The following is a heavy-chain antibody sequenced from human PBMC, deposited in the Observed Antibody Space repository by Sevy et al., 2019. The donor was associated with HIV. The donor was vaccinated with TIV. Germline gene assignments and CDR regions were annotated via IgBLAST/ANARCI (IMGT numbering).Heavy chain of an antibody. CDR2: ISWNSGSM. J-gene: IGHJ4*02. D-gene: IGHD2-15*01. CDR1: GFTFGNYA. V-gene: IGHV3-9*01. CDR3: AEGVSGCNSGAAFDY. Sequence: GGSLRLSCAGSGFTFGNYAMYWVRQSPGKGLEWVSGISWNSGSMGYADTVEGRFTISRDNAKNSLHLEFNSLRPEDTALYYCAEGVSGCNSGAAFDYWGQGTRVTVSS.